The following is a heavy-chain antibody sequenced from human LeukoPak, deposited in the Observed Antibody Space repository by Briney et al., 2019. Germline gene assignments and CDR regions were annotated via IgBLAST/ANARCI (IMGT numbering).Heavy chain of an antibody. CDR3: ARDSRGSGYEVDY. D-gene: IGHD5-12*01. J-gene: IGHJ4*02. CDR1: GFTFSSYI. CDR2: ISSSISTI. V-gene: IGHV3-48*02. Sequence: GGSLRLSCAASGFTFSSYIMNWVRQAPGKGLEWVSYISSSISTIYYADSVKGRFTISRDNAKNSLYLQMNSLRDEDTAVYYCARDSRGSGYEVDYWGQGTLVTVSS.